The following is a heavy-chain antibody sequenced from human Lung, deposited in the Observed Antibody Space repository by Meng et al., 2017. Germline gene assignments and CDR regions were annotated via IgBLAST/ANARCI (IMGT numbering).Heavy chain of an antibody. CDR1: GFSLGDYT. Sequence: GGSLRLSCTASGFSLGDYTMSWVRQAPGKGLEWVGFIRRKVYGGTTEFAASVKGRFTISRDDFKSTVYLQMYSLRIEDTAVYFCSRSSMIDFDVWGQGTLVTVSS. CDR3: SRSSMIDFDV. V-gene: IGHV3-49*04. J-gene: IGHJ4*02. CDR2: IRRKVYGGTT. D-gene: IGHD3-16*01.